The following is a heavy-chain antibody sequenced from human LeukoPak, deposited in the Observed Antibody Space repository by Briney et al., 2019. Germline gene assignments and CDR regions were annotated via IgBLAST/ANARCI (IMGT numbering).Heavy chain of an antibody. J-gene: IGHJ4*02. Sequence: PGGSLRLSCAASGFTFDDYGMSWVRQAPGKGLEWVGRIKSKTDGGTTDYAAPVKGRFTISRDDSKNTAYLQMNSLKTEDTAVYYCTRSGYSYGSFDYWGQGTLVTVSS. CDR3: TRSGYSYGSFDY. V-gene: IGHV3-15*01. CDR1: GFTFDDYG. D-gene: IGHD5-18*01. CDR2: IKSKTDGGTT.